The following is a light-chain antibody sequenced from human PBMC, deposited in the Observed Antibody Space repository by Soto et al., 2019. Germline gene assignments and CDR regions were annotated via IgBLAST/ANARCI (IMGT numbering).Light chain of an antibody. J-gene: IGKJ4*01. CDR2: WAS. CDR1: QSFLYSSNNKNH. CDR3: QQYFSTPFT. V-gene: IGKV4-1*01. Sequence: DIVMTQSPDSLAVSLGERATINCKSSQSFLYSSNNKNHLTWFQQKPGQPPKLLIYWASTRESGVPDRFSGSGSGTDFTLTISSLQAEDVAVYYCQQYFSTPFTFGGGTKVDIK.